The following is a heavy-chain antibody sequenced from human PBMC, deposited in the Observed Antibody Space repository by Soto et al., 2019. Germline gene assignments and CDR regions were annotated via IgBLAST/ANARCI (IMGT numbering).Heavy chain of an antibody. J-gene: IGHJ5*02. D-gene: IGHD5-18*01. Sequence: FTFSRDNSKNTLYLHMNSLSAEDTAVYYCARDVDTAYNCFDPWGKGTLVTVSS. V-gene: IGHV3-30*01. CDR3: ARDVDTAYNCFDP.